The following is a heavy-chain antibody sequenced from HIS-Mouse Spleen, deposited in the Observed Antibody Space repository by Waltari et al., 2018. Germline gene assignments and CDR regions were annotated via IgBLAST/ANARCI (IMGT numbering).Heavy chain of an antibody. CDR3: AKRKGSIAARPLFDY. Sequence: LLESGGGLVQPGGSLRLSCAASGFTFSSYAMSWVRQAPGKGLEWVSAISGSGGSTYYADSVKGRFTTSRDNSKNTLYLQMNSLRAEDTAVYYCAKRKGSIAARPLFDYWGQGTLVTVSS. CDR1: GFTFSSYA. D-gene: IGHD6-6*01. CDR2: ISGSGGST. J-gene: IGHJ4*02. V-gene: IGHV3-23*01.